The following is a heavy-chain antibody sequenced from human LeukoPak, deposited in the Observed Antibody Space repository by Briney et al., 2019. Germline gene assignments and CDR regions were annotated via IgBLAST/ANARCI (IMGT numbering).Heavy chain of an antibody. CDR2: IYNSGST. Sequence: PSETLSLTCTVSGGSISTYYWSWIRQPPGKGLEWIGYIYNSGSTNYNPSLQSRVTISVDTSKNQFSLRPTSVTAADTAVYYCAKAVAAAGRFGFDPWGQGTLVTVSS. D-gene: IGHD6-13*01. V-gene: IGHV4-59*01. CDR3: AKAVAAAGRFGFDP. CDR1: GGSISTYY. J-gene: IGHJ5*02.